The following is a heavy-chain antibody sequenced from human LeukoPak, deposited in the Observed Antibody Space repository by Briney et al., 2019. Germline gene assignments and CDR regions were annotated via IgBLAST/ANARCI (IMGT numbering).Heavy chain of an antibody. D-gene: IGHD3-3*01. J-gene: IGHJ4*02. CDR2: VWSDGSNK. V-gene: IGHV3-33*01. CDR1: GVTFSYYG. Sequence: PGGSLRLSCAASGVTFSYYGMHWVRQAPGKGLEWVAVVWSDGSNKNYVDSVKGRFTISRDNSKNTPYLQMNSLRAEDTAVYYCARAITIFGVVPFDYWGQGTLVTVSS. CDR3: ARAITIFGVVPFDY.